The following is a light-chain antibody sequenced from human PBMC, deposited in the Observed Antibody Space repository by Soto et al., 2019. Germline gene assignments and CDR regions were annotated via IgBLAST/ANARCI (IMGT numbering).Light chain of an antibody. Sequence: DIQITQSPSTLSASVGARVTMTCRASQSVSNWLAWYQQKPGKAPKLLIYDASTLEGGVPSRFSGSGSGTEFALTISSLQPDDYATYYCQQYTTYWTCGQGTKVEIK. J-gene: IGKJ1*01. CDR1: QSVSNW. V-gene: IGKV1-5*01. CDR3: QQYTTYWT. CDR2: DAS.